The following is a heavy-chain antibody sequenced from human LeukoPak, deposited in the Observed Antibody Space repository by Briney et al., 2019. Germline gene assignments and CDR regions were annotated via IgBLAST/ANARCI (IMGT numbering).Heavy chain of an antibody. CDR3: AKDSRRFSSGWYWDAFDI. D-gene: IGHD6-19*01. Sequence: GGSLRLSCAASGFTFSSYAMSWVRQAPGKGLEWVSAISGSGGSTYYADSVKGRFTISRDNSKNTLYLQMNSLRAEDTAVYYRAKDSRRFSSGWYWDAFDIWGQGTMVTVSS. CDR1: GFTFSSYA. CDR2: ISGSGGST. V-gene: IGHV3-23*01. J-gene: IGHJ3*02.